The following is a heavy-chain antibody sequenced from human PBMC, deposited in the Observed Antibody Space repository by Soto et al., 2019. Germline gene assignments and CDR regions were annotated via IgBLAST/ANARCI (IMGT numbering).Heavy chain of an antibody. V-gene: IGHV4-39*01. Sequence: QLQLQESGPGLVKPSETLSLTCTVSGGSISSSSYYWGWIRQPPGKGLEWIGSIYYSGSTYYNPSLKSRVTISVDTSKYQFSLKLSSVTAADTAVYYCARPRRGGSYYNWFDPWGQGTLVTVSS. CDR2: IYYSGST. J-gene: IGHJ5*02. CDR3: ARPRRGGSYYNWFDP. CDR1: GGSISSSSYY. D-gene: IGHD1-26*01.